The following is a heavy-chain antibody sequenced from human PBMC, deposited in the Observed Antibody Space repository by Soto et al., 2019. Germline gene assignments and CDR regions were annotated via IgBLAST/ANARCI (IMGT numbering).Heavy chain of an antibody. CDR3: GSTTYNPSLKSRVTISVDTSKNQFSLKLSSVTAADTAVYYCARVPDDYSNSLGYDEADYYYGMDV. Sequence: GGSLRLSCAASGFTFSNFAMSWVRQAPGKGLEWVSGITGSGESTYYADSVKGRFTISRDKPKTTLYLQMNSLSAEDTAMYYCGSTTYNPSLKSRVTISVDTSKNQFSLKLSSVTAADTAVYYCARVPDDYSNSLGYDEADYYYGMDVWGQGTTVTVSS. J-gene: IGHJ6*02. CDR1: GFTFSNFA. D-gene: IGHD3-10*01. CDR2: ITGSGEST. V-gene: IGHV3-23*01.